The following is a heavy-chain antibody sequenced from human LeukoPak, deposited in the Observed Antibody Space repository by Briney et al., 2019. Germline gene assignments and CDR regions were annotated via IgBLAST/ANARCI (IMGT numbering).Heavy chain of an antibody. CDR2: ISSSSGDT. D-gene: IGHD3-10*01. J-gene: IGHJ4*02. V-gene: IGHV1-18*01. Sequence: ASVKVSCKASGFSLSTSDVSWVRQAPGQGLEWMGWISSSSGDTNYAQKFQDRVTMTTDRSTSTAYMELRSLRSDDTAVYYCDREHPHYGGLWSDYWGQGTPVTVSS. CDR3: DREHPHYGGLWSDY. CDR1: GFSLSTSD.